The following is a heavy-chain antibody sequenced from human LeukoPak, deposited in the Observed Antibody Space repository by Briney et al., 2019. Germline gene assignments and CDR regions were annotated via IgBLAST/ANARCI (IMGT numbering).Heavy chain of an antibody. CDR3: ARVFYGSGANDY. D-gene: IGHD3-10*01. J-gene: IGHJ4*02. Sequence: GASVKVSCKASRGTFSSYAISWVRQAPGQGLEWMGGIIPIFGTANYAQKFQGRVTITADESTSTAYMELSSLRSEDTAVYYCARVFYGSGANDYWGQGTLVTVSS. CDR2: IIPIFGTA. CDR1: RGTFSSYA. V-gene: IGHV1-69*13.